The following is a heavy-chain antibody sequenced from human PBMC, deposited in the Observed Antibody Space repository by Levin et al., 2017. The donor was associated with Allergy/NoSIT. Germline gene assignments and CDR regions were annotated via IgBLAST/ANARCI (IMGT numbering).Heavy chain of an antibody. D-gene: IGHD5/OR15-5a*01. Sequence: GGSLRLSCAASGFTFSSYDMHWVRQATGKGLEWVSAIGTAGDTYYPGSVKGRFTISRENAKNSLYLQMNSLRAGDTAVYYCARAGKAWGLRNGFDIWGQGTMVTVSS. CDR1: GFTFSSYD. CDR3: ARAGKAWGLRNGFDI. J-gene: IGHJ3*02. V-gene: IGHV3-13*04. CDR2: IGTAGDT.